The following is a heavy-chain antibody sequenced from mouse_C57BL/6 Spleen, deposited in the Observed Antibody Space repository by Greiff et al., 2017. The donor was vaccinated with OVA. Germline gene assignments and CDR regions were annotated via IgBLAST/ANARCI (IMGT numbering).Heavy chain of an antibody. Sequence: EVKLVESGGGLVQPGGSLSLSCAASGFTFTDYYMSWVRQPPGKALEWLGFIRNKANGYTTEYSASVKGRFTISRDNSQSILYLQMNALRAEDSATYYCARYRWFRAMDYWGQGTSVTVSS. J-gene: IGHJ4*01. V-gene: IGHV7-3*01. CDR1: GFTFTDYY. CDR3: ARYRWFRAMDY. D-gene: IGHD2-2*01. CDR2: IRNKANGYTT.